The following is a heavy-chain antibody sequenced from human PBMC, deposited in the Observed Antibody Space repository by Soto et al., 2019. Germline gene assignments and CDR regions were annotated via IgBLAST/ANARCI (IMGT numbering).Heavy chain of an antibody. CDR1: GYTFTDYY. D-gene: IGHD6-25*01. CDR3: ASSHPRDRAAADFDY. J-gene: IGHJ4*02. V-gene: IGHV1-2*04. Sequence: QVQLVQSGAEVKKPGASVKVSCKASGYTFTDYYIHWVRQAPGQGLEWMGWINPNTGGTNYAQTFQGWVTMTRDTSISTAYMELSRLRSDDTAVYYCASSHPRDRAAADFDYWGQGTLVTVSS. CDR2: INPNTGGT.